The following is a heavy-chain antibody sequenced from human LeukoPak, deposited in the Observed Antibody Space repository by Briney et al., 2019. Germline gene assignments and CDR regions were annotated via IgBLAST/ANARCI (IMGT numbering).Heavy chain of an antibody. CDR2: ISSSGETE. CDR1: RFTFSRYE. D-gene: IGHD1-1*01. V-gene: IGHV3-48*03. Sequence: GGSLRLSCPCTRFTFSRYEMNWVRQAPGKGLEWVSHISSSGETESYADFVKGRFTISRDNAKNSLSLQMNSLRAEDTAVYYCARDQYGTSLDWGPGTLVTVSS. J-gene: IGHJ4*02. CDR3: ARDQYGTSLD.